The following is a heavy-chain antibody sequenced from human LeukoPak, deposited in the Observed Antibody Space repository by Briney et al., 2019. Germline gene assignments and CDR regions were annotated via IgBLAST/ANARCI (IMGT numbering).Heavy chain of an antibody. D-gene: IGHD5-24*01. J-gene: IGHJ4*02. Sequence: SETLSLTCTVSGGSISSYYWSWIRQPPGKGLEWIGYIYYSGSTNYNPSLKSRVTISVDTSKNQFSLKLSSVTAADTAVYYCARGVEMATTLDYWGQGTLVTASS. CDR3: ARGVEMATTLDY. CDR2: IYYSGST. CDR1: GGSISSYY. V-gene: IGHV4-59*01.